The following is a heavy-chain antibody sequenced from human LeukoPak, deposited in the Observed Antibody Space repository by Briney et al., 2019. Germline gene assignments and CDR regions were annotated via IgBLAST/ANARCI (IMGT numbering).Heavy chain of an antibody. D-gene: IGHD5-18*01. V-gene: IGHV4-61*03. Sequence: SETLSLTCTVSGGSVSSGSYYWSWIRQPPGKGLEWIGYIYYSGSTYYNPSLKSRVTMSVDRSKNHFSLKLNSVTAADTAVYYCARGYGTFDFWGQGILVTVSS. CDR3: ARGYGTFDF. J-gene: IGHJ4*02. CDR2: IYYSGST. CDR1: GGSVSSGSYY.